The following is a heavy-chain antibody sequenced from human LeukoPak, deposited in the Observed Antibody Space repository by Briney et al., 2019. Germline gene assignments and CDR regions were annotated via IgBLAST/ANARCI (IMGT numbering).Heavy chain of an antibody. D-gene: IGHD3-10*01. CDR1: DFDFNIYE. J-gene: IGHJ4*02. CDR2: ISADGATI. V-gene: IGHV3-48*03. Sequence: GGSLRLSCAASDFDFNIYEMNWVRQAPGKGLEWVSYISADGATIYYADSVKGRFTISRDNLKSSLFLQMSSLRAEDTAVYYCAGSRYPEPQDLNYWGQGTLVIVS. CDR3: AGSRYPEPQDLNY.